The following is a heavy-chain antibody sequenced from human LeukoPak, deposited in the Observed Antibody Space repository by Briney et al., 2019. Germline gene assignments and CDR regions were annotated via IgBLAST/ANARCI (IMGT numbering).Heavy chain of an antibody. CDR1: GFTFSSYS. J-gene: IGHJ4*02. D-gene: IGHD3-22*01. CDR2: ISSSSSYI. V-gene: IGHV3-21*01. CDR3: ARDPKSYYYDSSGYYRG. Sequence: GGSLRLSCAASGFTFSSYSMNWVRQAPGKGLEWVSSISSSSSYIYYADSVKGRFTISRDNAKNSLYLQMNSLRAEDTVVYYCARDPKSYYYDSSGYYRGWGQGTLVTVSS.